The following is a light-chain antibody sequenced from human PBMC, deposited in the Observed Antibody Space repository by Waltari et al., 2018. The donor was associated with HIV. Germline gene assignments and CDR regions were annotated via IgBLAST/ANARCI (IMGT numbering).Light chain of an antibody. V-gene: IGLV1-47*01. CDR3: ATWDDRLSGRV. J-gene: IGLJ3*02. Sequence: QSVLTQPPSASGTPGQRVTISCSGSSSKIGTNYVSWYQQLPGTAPNLLIYRNYQRPSGVPDRFSGSKSGTSTSLAISGLRSEDEADYYCATWDDRLSGRVFGGGTKLTVL. CDR1: SSKIGTNY. CDR2: RNY.